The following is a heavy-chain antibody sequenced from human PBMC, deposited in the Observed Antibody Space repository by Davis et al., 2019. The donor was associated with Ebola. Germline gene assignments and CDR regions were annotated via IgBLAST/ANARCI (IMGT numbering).Heavy chain of an antibody. V-gene: IGHV5-10-1*01. CDR2: IDPSDSYT. CDR3: ASQYCSGGACYPLGS. CDR1: AYSFPSYW. D-gene: IGHD2-15*01. J-gene: IGHJ5*02. Sequence: PGGSLRLSCKGSAYSFPSYWITWVRQLPGKGLEWMGRIDPSDSYTNYNPSFQGHVSISADKTLSMAYLQWRSLKASDTAMYYCASQYCSGGACYPLGSWGQGTLVTVSS.